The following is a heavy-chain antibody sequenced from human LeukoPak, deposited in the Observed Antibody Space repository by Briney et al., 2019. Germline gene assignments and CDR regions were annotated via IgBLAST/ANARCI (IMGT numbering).Heavy chain of an antibody. Sequence: PSETLSLTCTVSGGSISSYYWSWIRQPPGKGLEWIGYIYYSGSTNYNPSLKSRVTISVDTSKNQFSLKLSSVTAADTAVYHCARGYFDDYGLDYWGQGALVTVSS. J-gene: IGHJ4*02. CDR3: ARGYFDDYGLDY. V-gene: IGHV4-59*12. CDR2: IYYSGST. CDR1: GGSISSYY. D-gene: IGHD4-17*01.